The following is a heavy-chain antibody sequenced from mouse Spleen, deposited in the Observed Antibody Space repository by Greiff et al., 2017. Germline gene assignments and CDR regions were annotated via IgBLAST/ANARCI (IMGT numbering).Heavy chain of an antibody. J-gene: IGHJ4*01. CDR3: ARRGSSLRAMDY. CDR2: IDPSDSYT. V-gene: IGHV1-50*01. D-gene: IGHD1-1*01. Sequence: QVQLQQPGAELVKPGASVKLSCKASGYTFTSYWMQWVKQRPGQGLEWIGEIDPSDSYTNYNQKFKGKATLTVDTSSSTAYMQLSSLTSEDSAVYYCARRGSSLRAMDYWGQGTSVTVSS. CDR1: GYTFTSYW.